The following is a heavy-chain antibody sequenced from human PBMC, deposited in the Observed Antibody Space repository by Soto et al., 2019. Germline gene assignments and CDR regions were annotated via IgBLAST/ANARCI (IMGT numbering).Heavy chain of an antibody. J-gene: IGHJ5*02. CDR3: AHKRDTVDWFGP. V-gene: IGHV2-5*01. CDR1: GFSLSGGGVG. Sequence: QITLKESGPTLVKPTQTLTLTCTFSGFSLSGGGVGVGWIRQPPGKALEWVALIYWNDDKRYSPSLKSRLTINKDTSKNQVVLTMINMDPVDTATYDCAHKRDTVDWFGPWGRGTLVTVSS. D-gene: IGHD5-18*01. CDR2: IYWNDDK.